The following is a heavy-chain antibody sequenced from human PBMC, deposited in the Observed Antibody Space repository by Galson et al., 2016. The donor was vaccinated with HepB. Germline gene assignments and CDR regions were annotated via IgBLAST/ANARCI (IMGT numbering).Heavy chain of an antibody. CDR3: ARRPDVYNYGSGSYSHAFDI. D-gene: IGHD3-10*01. V-gene: IGHV5-51*01. CDR1: GYSFTSYW. J-gene: IGHJ3*02. Sequence: QSGAEVKKPGESLKISCKGSGYSFTSYWIGWVRQMPGKGLEWMGIIYPDDSDTRNSPSFQGQVTISADKSISTAYLQWSSLKASDTAMYYCARRPDVYNYGSGSYSHAFDIWGQGTMVTVSS. CDR2: IYPDDSDT.